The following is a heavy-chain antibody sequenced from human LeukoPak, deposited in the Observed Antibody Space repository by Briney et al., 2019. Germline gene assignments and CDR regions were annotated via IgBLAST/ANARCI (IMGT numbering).Heavy chain of an antibody. Sequence: ETLSLTCTVSGNSISSYYWSWIRQPAGKGLEWIGRIYTSGSTNYNPSLKSRVTMSVDTSKNQFSLNLSSVTAADTAFYYCARETTGLARYFDYWGQGTLVTVSS. CDR2: IYTSGST. D-gene: IGHD4-17*01. J-gene: IGHJ4*02. V-gene: IGHV4-4*07. CDR3: ARETTGLARYFDY. CDR1: GNSISSYY.